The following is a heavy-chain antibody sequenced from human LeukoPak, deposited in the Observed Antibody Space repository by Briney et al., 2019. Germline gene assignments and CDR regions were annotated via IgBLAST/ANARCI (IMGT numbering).Heavy chain of an antibody. J-gene: IGHJ4*02. CDR1: GYSITTGRS. V-gene: IGHV4-38-2*01. Sequence: SETLSLTCAVSGYSITTGRSWGWIRQPPGKGLEWVGSIYHSGSTYYNPSLKSRVTISVDTSKNQFSLNLRSVTAADTAVYYCARSLSTAGIDYWGQGTQVTVSS. CDR2: IYHSGST. CDR3: ARSLSTAGIDY. D-gene: IGHD2-2*01.